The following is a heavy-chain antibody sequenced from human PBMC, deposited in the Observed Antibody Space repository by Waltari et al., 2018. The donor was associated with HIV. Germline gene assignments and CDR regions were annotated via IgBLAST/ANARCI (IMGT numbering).Heavy chain of an antibody. J-gene: IGHJ4*02. CDR1: GGSFSGYY. D-gene: IGHD6-13*01. CDR3: AREESWYSSSWFDY. CDR2: INHSGST. V-gene: IGHV4-34*01. Sequence: QVQLQQWGAGLLKPSETLSLTCAVYGGSFSGYYWSWIRQPPGKGLEGIGEINHSGSTNYNPSLKSRVTIAVDTSKNQFSLKLSSVTAADTAVYYCAREESWYSSSWFDYWGQGTLVTVSS.